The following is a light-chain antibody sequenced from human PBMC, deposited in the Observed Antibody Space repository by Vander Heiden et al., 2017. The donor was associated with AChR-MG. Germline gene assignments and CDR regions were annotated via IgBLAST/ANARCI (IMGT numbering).Light chain of an antibody. CDR3: QVWDSDTDV. V-gene: IGLV3-1*01. J-gene: IGLJ1*01. Sequence: SYDLTQSPSVSVSPGQTATITCSGERLSHKYTSWYHLRPGQSPVLVIFQDNLRPSGIPERFSGSNSGNTATLTISGIQSMDDGDYYCQVWDSDTDVFGTGTKVTV. CDR1: RLSHKY. CDR2: QDN.